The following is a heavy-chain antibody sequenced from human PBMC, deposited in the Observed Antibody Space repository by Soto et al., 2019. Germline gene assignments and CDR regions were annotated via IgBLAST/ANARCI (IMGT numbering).Heavy chain of an antibody. V-gene: IGHV3-48*02. Sequence: EVQLEESGGGFVQPGGSLRLSCAASGFSFSTYSMNWVRQAPGKGLDWFSYICSSSTTIYYAYSVKGRFTISRDNAKNSLYLQMNSLRDEDTAVYYCARDQYYYDSSGYSPFDYWGQGTLVTVSS. D-gene: IGHD3-22*01. CDR1: GFSFSTYS. J-gene: IGHJ4*02. CDR3: ARDQYYYDSSGYSPFDY. CDR2: ICSSSTTI.